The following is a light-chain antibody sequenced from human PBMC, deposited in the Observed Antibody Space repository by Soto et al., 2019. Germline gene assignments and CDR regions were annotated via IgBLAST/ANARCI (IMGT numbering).Light chain of an antibody. J-gene: IGKJ2*01. CDR1: QTVSNSY. CDR3: QQYGRPPYT. CDR2: DAS. V-gene: IGKV3-20*01. Sequence: EIVLTQSPGTLSLSPGERVTLSCRASQTVSNSYIAWYQQKPGQAPRLLLYDASARATGIPDRVTGSGSGTDFTLTITRLEPEDLAVYYCQQYGRPPYTFGQGTKLEIK.